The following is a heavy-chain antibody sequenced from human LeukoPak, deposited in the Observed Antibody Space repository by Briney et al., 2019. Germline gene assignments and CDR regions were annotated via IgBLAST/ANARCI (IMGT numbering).Heavy chain of an antibody. D-gene: IGHD3-10*01. CDR1: GYTFTGYY. V-gene: IGHV1-2*02. CDR2: INPNTGDT. CDR3: ARVRLRGSQSDYY. J-gene: IGHJ4*02. Sequence: ASVKVSCNTSGYTFTGYYIHWVRQAPGQGLECLGWINPNTGDTNYAQKFQGRVTMTRDTSISTAYMGLSSLRSDDTAVYFCARVRLRGSQSDYYWGQGTLVTVSP.